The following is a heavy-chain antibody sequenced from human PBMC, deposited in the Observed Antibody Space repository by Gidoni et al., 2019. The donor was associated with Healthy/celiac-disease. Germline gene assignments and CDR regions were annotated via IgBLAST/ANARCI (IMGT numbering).Heavy chain of an antibody. CDR2: IYYSGST. CDR1: GGSISSSSYY. D-gene: IGHD2-15*01. J-gene: IGHJ4*02. V-gene: IGHV4-39*02. CDR3: ARETYCSGGSCYSGLYYFDY. Sequence: QLQLQESGPGLVKPSETLSLTCTVSGGSISSSSYYWGLIRQPPGKGLEWIGSIYYSGSTYYNPSLKSRVTISVDTSKNQFSLKLSSVTAADTAVYYCARETYCSGGSCYSGLYYFDYWGQGTLVTVSS.